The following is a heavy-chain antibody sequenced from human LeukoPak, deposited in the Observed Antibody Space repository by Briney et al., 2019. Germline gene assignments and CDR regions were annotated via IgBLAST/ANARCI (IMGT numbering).Heavy chain of an antibody. Sequence: PGGSLRLSCAASGFTFSSYWMSWVRQAPGKGLEWVANIRQDGSEKYYVDSVKGRFTIPRDNAKNSLYLQMNSLRAEDTAVYYCARHYFDSSGYLAGYWGQGTLVTVSS. CDR1: GFTFSSYW. V-gene: IGHV3-7*01. CDR3: ARHYFDSSGYLAGY. CDR2: IRQDGSEK. J-gene: IGHJ4*02. D-gene: IGHD3-22*01.